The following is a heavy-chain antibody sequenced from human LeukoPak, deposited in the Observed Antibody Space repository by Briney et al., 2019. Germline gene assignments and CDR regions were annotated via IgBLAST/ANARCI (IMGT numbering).Heavy chain of an antibody. CDR3: ARDPDYYDSSGSARTYYDY. J-gene: IGHJ4*02. D-gene: IGHD3-22*01. V-gene: IGHV1-69*04. CDR2: IIPILGIA. CDR1: GGTFSSYA. Sequence: SVKVSCKASGGTFSSYAIRWVRQAPGQGLEWMGRIIPILGIANYAQKFQGRVTITADKSTSTAYMELSSLRSEDTAVYYCARDPDYYDSSGSARTYYDYWGQGTLVTVSS.